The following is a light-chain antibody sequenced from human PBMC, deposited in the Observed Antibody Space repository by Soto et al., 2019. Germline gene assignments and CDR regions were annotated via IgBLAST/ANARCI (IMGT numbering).Light chain of an antibody. J-gene: IGKJ1*01. CDR2: GAS. CDR1: QSVSSSY. CDR3: QQYGP. V-gene: IGKV3-20*01. Sequence: EIVLTQSPGTLSLSPGERATLSCRASQSVSSSYLAWYQQKPGQAPRLLIYGASSRATGIPDMFSGSGSGTDFTLTISRLEPEDFAVYYCQQYGPFGQGTKVEIK.